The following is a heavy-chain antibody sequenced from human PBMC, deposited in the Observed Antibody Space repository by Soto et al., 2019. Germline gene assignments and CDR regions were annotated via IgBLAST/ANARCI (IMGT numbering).Heavy chain of an antibody. Sequence: QVQLVESGGGVVQPGRSLRLSCAASGFTFSSYGMHWVRQAPGKGLEWVAVIWYDGSNKYYADSVKGRFTISRDNSKNTLSLQMNSLRAEDTAVYYCAREADYGAFFDYWGQGTLVTVSS. V-gene: IGHV3-33*01. CDR1: GFTFSSYG. D-gene: IGHD4-17*01. CDR3: AREADYGAFFDY. CDR2: IWYDGSNK. J-gene: IGHJ4*02.